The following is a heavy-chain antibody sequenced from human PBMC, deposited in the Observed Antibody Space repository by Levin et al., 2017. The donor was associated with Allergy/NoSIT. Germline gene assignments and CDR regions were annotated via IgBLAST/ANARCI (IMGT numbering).Heavy chain of an antibody. CDR2: IIPIFGTA. D-gene: IGHD4-23*01. J-gene: IGHJ6*02. CDR3: ARDGTTVASRYYYGMDV. Sequence: KISCKASGGTFSSYAISWVRQAPGQGLEWMGGIIPIFGTANYAQKFQGRVTITADKSTSTAYMELSSLRSEDTAVYYCARDGTTVASRYYYGMDVWGQGTTVTVSS. CDR1: GGTFSSYA. V-gene: IGHV1-69*06.